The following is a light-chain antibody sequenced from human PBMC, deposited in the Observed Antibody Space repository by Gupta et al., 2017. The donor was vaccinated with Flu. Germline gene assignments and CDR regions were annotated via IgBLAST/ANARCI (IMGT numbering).Light chain of an antibody. CDR2: KAS. Sequence: DIQMTQSPSTLSASVGDRVTITCRASQSINSWLAWYQQKPGKAPKLLIYKASNLQSGVPSRFSGSEYGTEFTLTISCLQPDDFATYYCQQYSNYSLYTFGQGTKVEIK. V-gene: IGKV1-5*03. CDR1: QSINSW. J-gene: IGKJ2*01. CDR3: QQYSNYSLYT.